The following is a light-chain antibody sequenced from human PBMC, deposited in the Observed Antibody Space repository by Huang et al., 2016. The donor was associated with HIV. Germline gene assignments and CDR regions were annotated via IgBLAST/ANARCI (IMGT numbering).Light chain of an antibody. CDR2: SAS. J-gene: IGKJ1*01. V-gene: IGKV3-20*01. Sequence: EVVLTQSPGTLSLPPGERATLSCRASQSVTSINLAWYQQKPGQAPRLLIYSASSRATDTPDRFSGSGSGTDFTLTISGLEPEDSAVYYCQQYGISAWTFGQGTKVEIK. CDR3: QQYGISAWT. CDR1: QSVTSIN.